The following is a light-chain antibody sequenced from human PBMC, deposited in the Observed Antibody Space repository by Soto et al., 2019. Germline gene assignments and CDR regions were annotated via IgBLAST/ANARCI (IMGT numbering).Light chain of an antibody. Sequence: DIQMTQSPSTLSPSVGDRVTITCRASQSICSWLAWYQQKPGKAPKLLIYDASGLESGVPSRFSGSGSGTEFTLTISGLQPDDFATYYCQHYNNYSRTFGQGTKVDIK. CDR2: DAS. CDR3: QHYNNYSRT. V-gene: IGKV1-5*01. CDR1: QSICSW. J-gene: IGKJ1*01.